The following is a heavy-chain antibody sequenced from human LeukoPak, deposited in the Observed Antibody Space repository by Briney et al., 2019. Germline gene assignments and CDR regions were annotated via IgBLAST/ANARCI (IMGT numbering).Heavy chain of an antibody. D-gene: IGHD3-22*01. CDR1: GFTFSSYA. Sequence: GGSLRLSCAASGFTFSSYAMSWVRQAPGKGLEWVSFIYSGGNTHYSDSVKGRFTISRDNSKNTLYLQMNSLRAEDTAVYYCARRAGDYSHPYDYWGQGTLVTVSS. CDR2: IYSGGNT. J-gene: IGHJ4*02. CDR3: ARRAGDYSHPYDY. V-gene: IGHV3-53*01.